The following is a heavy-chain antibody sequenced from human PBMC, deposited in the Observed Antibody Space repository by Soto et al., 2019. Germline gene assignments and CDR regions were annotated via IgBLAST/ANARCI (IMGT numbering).Heavy chain of an antibody. J-gene: IGHJ4*02. D-gene: IGHD3-9*01. V-gene: IGHV1-46*03. Sequence: ASVKVSCKASGYTFTSYYMHWVRQAPGQGLEWMGIINPSGGSTSYAQKFQGRVTMTRDTSTSTVYMELSSLRSEDTAVYYCARGSYYDFLTGYYWYPLPFDYWGQGTLVTVSS. CDR3: ARGSYYDFLTGYYWYPLPFDY. CDR1: GYTFTSYY. CDR2: INPSGGST.